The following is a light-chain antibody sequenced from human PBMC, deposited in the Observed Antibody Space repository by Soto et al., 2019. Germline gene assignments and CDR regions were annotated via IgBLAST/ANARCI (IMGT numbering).Light chain of an antibody. J-gene: IGLJ1*01. Sequence: QSALTQPASVSGSPGQSIAISSTGSRSDVGIYNYVSWYQQHPGKVPKLIIYEVTNRPSGVSNRFSGSKSGNTASLTISGLQAEDEADYYCSSYTTSSTRGFGTGTKLTVL. CDR1: RSDVGIYNY. CDR2: EVT. CDR3: SSYTTSSTRG. V-gene: IGLV2-14*01.